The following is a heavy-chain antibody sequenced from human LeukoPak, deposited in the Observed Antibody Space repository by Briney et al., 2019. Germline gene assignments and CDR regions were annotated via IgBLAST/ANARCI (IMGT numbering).Heavy chain of an antibody. J-gene: IGHJ4*02. CDR1: GYTFTSYD. Sequence: ASVTVSFKASGYTFTSYDINWVRQATGQGLEWMGWMNPNSGNTGYAQKFQGRVTMTRNTSISTAYMELSSLRSEDTAVYYCARGPGWVAASNFDYWGQGTLVTFSS. D-gene: IGHD2-15*01. V-gene: IGHV1-8*01. CDR3: ARGPGWVAASNFDY. CDR2: MNPNSGNT.